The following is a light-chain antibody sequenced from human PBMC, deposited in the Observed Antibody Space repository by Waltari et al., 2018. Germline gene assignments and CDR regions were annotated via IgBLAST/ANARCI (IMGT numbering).Light chain of an antibody. V-gene: IGKV3-11*01. J-gene: IGKJ4*01. CDR2: HAS. CDR3: QQRSSWPLT. CDR1: QNVGGY. Sequence: EIVLTQTPATLSLSPGDRATLACRASQNVGGYLAWFQQKPGQAPRLLIYHASNRATGLPARFSGSGSGTDFTLTISSLEPEDFAIYYCQQRSSWPLTFGGGTKVEI.